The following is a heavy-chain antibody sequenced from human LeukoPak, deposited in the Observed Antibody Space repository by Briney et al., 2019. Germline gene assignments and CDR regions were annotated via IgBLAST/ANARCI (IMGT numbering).Heavy chain of an antibody. J-gene: IGHJ4*02. CDR1: GFTFRSYW. CDR3: VRDGDDFNFDY. V-gene: IGHV3-74*01. CDR2: VIRDGSFT. D-gene: IGHD5-24*01. Sequence: GGSLRPSCAASGFTFRSYWMHWVRQAPGKGLEWVSRVIRDGSFTNYADSVKGRFTISRDNAKNTLYLQMSSPRAEDTAVYFCVRDGDDFNFDYWGQGSLVTVSS.